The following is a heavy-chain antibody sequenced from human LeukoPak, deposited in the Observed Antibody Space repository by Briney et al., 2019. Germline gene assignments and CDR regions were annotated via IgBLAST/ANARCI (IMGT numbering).Heavy chain of an antibody. CDR2: ISGSGGST. Sequence: GGSLRLSCAASGFTFSSYAMSWVRQAPGKGLEWVSVISGSGGSTYYADSVKGRFTISRDNAKNSLYLQMNSLRAEDTALYYCARAKCSSTSCYGNYYYYMDVWGKGTTVTVSS. D-gene: IGHD2-2*01. CDR1: GFTFSSYA. CDR3: ARAKCSSTSCYGNYYYYMDV. J-gene: IGHJ6*03. V-gene: IGHV3-23*01.